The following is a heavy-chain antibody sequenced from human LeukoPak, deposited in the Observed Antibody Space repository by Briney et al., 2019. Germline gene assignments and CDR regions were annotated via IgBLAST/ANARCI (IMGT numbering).Heavy chain of an antibody. CDR1: GGSFSGFY. CDR3: ARGQGWRYGMAV. Sequence: SETLSLTCAVYGGSFSGFYWSWIRQPPGKGLEWIGEINHSGSTNYNPSLKSRVTISVDTSKNQFSLKLSSVTAADTAVYYCARGQGWRYGMAVWGQGTTVTVSS. J-gene: IGHJ6*02. D-gene: IGHD6-19*01. V-gene: IGHV4-34*01. CDR2: INHSGST.